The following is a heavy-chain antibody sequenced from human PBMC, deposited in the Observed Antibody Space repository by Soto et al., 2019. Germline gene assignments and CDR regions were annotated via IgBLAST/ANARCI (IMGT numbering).Heavy chain of an antibody. CDR1: GITFSSYA. Sequence: QLVESGGGVVQPGRSLRLSCAASGITFSSYAMHWVRQAPGKGLEWVAVISYDESEKYDAESVKGRFTISRDNSNNTLYLQMNSLRAEDTAVYYCAKDXXRGXXXXPXYGMDVWGQGTTVTVSS. J-gene: IGHJ6*02. CDR2: ISYDESEK. V-gene: IGHV3-30*18. CDR3: AKDXXRGXXXXPXYGMDV. D-gene: IGHD3-10*01.